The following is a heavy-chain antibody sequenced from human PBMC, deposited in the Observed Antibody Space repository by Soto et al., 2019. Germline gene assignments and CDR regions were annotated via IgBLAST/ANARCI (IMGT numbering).Heavy chain of an antibody. J-gene: IGHJ3*02. Sequence: QITLKESGPTLVKPTQTLTLTCTFSGFSLSTSGVGVGWIRQPPGKALEWLALIYWNDDKRYSPSLKSRLTITKDTSKKQVVLTMTNMDPVDTATYYCAHVNYYGSGSYSPDAFDIWGQGTMVTVSS. CDR3: AHVNYYGSGSYSPDAFDI. V-gene: IGHV2-5*01. D-gene: IGHD3-10*01. CDR1: GFSLSTSGVG. CDR2: IYWNDDK.